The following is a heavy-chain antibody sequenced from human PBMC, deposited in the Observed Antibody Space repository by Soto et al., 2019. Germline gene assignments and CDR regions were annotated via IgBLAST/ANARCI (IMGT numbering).Heavy chain of an antibody. V-gene: IGHV4-31*03. CDR1: GGSISSGGYY. J-gene: IGHJ4*02. CDR3: ARCGSYYSYYFDY. CDR2: IYYSGST. Sequence: SETLSLTCTVSGGSISSGGYYWSWIRQHPGKGLEWIGYIYYSGSTYYNPSLKSRVTISVDTSKNQFSLKLSSVTAADTAVYYCARCGSYYSYYFDYWGQGTLVTVSS. D-gene: IGHD1-26*01.